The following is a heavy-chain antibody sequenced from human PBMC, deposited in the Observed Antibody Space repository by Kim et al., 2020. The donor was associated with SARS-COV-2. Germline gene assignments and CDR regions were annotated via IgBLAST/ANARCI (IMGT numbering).Heavy chain of an antibody. CDR2: IYYSGST. Sequence: SETLSLTCTVSGGSVSSGSYYWSWIRQPPGKGLEWIGYIYYSGSTNYNPSLKSRVTISVDTSKNQFSLKLSSVTAADTAVYYCARGPREWNWYFDLWGRGTLVTFSS. J-gene: IGHJ2*01. CDR1: GGSVSSGSYY. D-gene: IGHD3-3*01. CDR3: ARGPREWNWYFDL. V-gene: IGHV4-61*01.